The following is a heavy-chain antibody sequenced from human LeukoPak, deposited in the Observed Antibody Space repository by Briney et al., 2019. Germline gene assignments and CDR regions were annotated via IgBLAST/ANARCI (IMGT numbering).Heavy chain of an antibody. J-gene: IGHJ4*02. CDR3: TADLPPPRGYEYPFDY. CDR2: IKSKTDGGKT. Sequence: GGSLRLSCAASGFTFSNAWMSWVRQAPGKGLEWVGRIKSKTDGGKTDYVAPVNTRSTITSDNSTYMLIMQMNSLDSEVTYVYFCTADLPPPRGYEYPFDYWGEGSLVTVS. D-gene: IGHD5-12*01. V-gene: IGHV3-15*01. CDR1: GFTFSNAW.